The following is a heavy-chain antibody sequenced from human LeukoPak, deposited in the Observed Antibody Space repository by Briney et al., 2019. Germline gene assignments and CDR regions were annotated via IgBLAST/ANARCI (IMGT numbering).Heavy chain of an antibody. D-gene: IGHD2-15*01. CDR3: TTDPGSVEVAAHNWFHS. V-gene: IGHV3-15*01. J-gene: IGHJ5*01. Sequence: KPGGSLRLSCVASGFTFSEAWMSWVRQAPGKGLEWVGRVKSMTDGGTTGYAAPVKGRFTISRDDSRNRLYLQMNSLKIEDTAVYYCTTDPGSVEVAAHNWFHSWGQGAQVTVSS. CDR2: VKSMTDGGTT. CDR1: GFTFSEAW.